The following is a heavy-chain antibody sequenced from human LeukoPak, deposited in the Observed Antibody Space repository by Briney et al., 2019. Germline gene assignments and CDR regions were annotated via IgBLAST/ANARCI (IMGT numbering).Heavy chain of an antibody. D-gene: IGHD6-19*01. CDR1: GGTFSSYA. CDR3: ARGEQWLVLV. J-gene: IGHJ4*02. Sequence: ASVKVSCKASGGTFSSYAISWVRQAPGQGLEWMGGIIPIFGTANYAQKFQGRVTITADESTSTAYMELSSLRPEDTAEYYCARGEQWLVLVWGQGTLVTVSS. V-gene: IGHV1-69*01. CDR2: IIPIFGTA.